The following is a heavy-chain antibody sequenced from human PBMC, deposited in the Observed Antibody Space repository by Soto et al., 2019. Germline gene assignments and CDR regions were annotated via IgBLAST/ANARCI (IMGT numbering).Heavy chain of an antibody. Sequence: ASVKVSCKASGGTFSSYAISWVRQAPGQGLEWMGGIIPIFGTANYAQKFQGRVTITADESTSTAYMELSSLRSEDTAVYYCARERHCRGGSCYGGGAFDIWGQGTMVTVSS. D-gene: IGHD2-15*01. CDR3: ARERHCRGGSCYGGGAFDI. J-gene: IGHJ3*02. CDR2: IIPIFGTA. V-gene: IGHV1-69*13. CDR1: GGTFSSYA.